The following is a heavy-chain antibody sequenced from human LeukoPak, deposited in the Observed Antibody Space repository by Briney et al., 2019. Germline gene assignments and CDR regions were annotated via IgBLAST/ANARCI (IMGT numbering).Heavy chain of an antibody. V-gene: IGHV3-66*01. D-gene: IGHD3-10*01. CDR2: IYSGGST. CDR3: ARGTVTMVDY. J-gene: IGHJ4*02. CDR1: GFTVTSTY. Sequence: PGGSLRLSCAASGFTVTSTYTSWVRQAPGKGLEWVSVIYSGGSTYYADSVKGRFTISRDNSKNTLFLQMNSLRAGDTAVYYCARGTVTMVDYWGQGTLVTVSS.